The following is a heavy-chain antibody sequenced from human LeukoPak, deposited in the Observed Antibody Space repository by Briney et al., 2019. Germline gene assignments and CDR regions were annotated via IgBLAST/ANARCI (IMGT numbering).Heavy chain of an antibody. Sequence: SETLSLTCTVSGGSISSSSYYWGWIRQPPGKGLEWIGSIYYSGSTYYNPSLKSRVTISVDTSKNQFSLKLSSVTAADTAVYYCARSPYSSSKNFDYWGQGTLVTVSS. D-gene: IGHD6-6*01. CDR3: ARSPYSSSKNFDY. CDR1: GGSISSSSYY. CDR2: IYYSGST. J-gene: IGHJ4*02. V-gene: IGHV4-39*01.